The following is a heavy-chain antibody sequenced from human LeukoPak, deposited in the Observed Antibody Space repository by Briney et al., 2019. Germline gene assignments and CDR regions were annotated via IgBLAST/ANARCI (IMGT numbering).Heavy chain of an antibody. CDR3: ARGLFYYDSSGYYWGRGWFDP. V-gene: IGHV1-46*01. D-gene: IGHD3-22*01. J-gene: IGHJ5*02. CDR1: GYTFTSYY. Sequence: ASVKVSCKASGYTFTSYYMHWVRQAPGQGLEWMGIINPSGGSTSYAQKFQGRVTMTRDTSTSTVYMELSSLRSEDTAVYYCARGLFYYDSSGYYWGRGWFDPWGQGTLVTVSS. CDR2: INPSGGST.